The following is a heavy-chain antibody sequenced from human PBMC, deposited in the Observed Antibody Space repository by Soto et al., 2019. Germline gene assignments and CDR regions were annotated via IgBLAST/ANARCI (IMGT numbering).Heavy chain of an antibody. CDR3: AHRQDQGLGVAGTFDS. CDR2: IYWDDDK. Sequence: QITLKESGPTLVKPTQTLTLTCTFSGFSFTTTGGGVGWIRQPPGKALEWLALIYWDDDKRYSPSLKTRLTITRDTSKHQVVLTMTTMHPVDTATYYCAHRQDQGLGVAGTFDSWGQGILVTVSS. V-gene: IGHV2-5*02. J-gene: IGHJ4*02. CDR1: GFSFTTTGGG. D-gene: IGHD6-19*01.